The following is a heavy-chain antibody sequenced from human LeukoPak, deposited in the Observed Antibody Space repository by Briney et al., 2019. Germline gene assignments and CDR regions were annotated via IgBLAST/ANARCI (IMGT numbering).Heavy chain of an antibody. V-gene: IGHV3-23*01. D-gene: IGHD3-9*01. CDR3: AKDFDDSDKPGWFDP. CDR1: GFTFSSYA. CDR2: ISGSGGST. J-gene: IGHJ5*02. Sequence: PGGSLRLSCAASGFTFSSYAMSWVRQAPGKGLEWVSAISGSGGSTYYADSVKGRFTISRDNSKNTLYLQMNSLRAEDTAVYYCAKDFDDSDKPGWFDPWGQGTLVTVSS.